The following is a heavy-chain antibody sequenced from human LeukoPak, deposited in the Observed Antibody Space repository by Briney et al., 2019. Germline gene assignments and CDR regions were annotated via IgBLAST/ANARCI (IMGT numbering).Heavy chain of an antibody. V-gene: IGHV3-48*04. Sequence: GGSLRLSCAASGFTFSSYAMSWVRQAPGKGLEWVSYISSSSSTIYYADPVKGRFTISRDNAKNSLYLQMNSLRAEDTAVYYCARALPRGDGYIDGFDYWGQGTLVTVSS. D-gene: IGHD5-24*01. CDR3: ARALPRGDGYIDGFDY. CDR1: GFTFSSYA. J-gene: IGHJ4*02. CDR2: ISSSSSTI.